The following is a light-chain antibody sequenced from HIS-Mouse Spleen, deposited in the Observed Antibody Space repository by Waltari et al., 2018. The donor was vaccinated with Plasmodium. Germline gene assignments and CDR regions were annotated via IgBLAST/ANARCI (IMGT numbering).Light chain of an antibody. Sequence: QSALTQPRSVSGSPGQSVTLSCTGTSSAVGCYNYVSWYQQHPGKAPKLMIYDVSKRPSGVPDRFSGSKSGNTASLTISGLQAEDEADYYCCSYAGSYTLVFGGGTKLTVL. J-gene: IGLJ2*01. CDR2: DVS. CDR1: SSAVGCYNY. CDR3: CSYAGSYTLV. V-gene: IGLV2-11*01.